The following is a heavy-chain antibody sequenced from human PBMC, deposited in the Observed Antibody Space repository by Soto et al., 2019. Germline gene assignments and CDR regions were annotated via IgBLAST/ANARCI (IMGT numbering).Heavy chain of an antibody. V-gene: IGHV3-23*01. D-gene: IGHD6-13*01. J-gene: IGHJ4*02. CDR2: ISGSGGST. Sequence: EVQLLESGGGLVQPGGSLRLSCAASGFTFSSYAMSWVRQAPGKGLEWVSAISGSGGSTYYADSVKGRFTISRDNSKNTLYLQMNSLRAEDTAVYYCAKVDRAAGWTSEYFDYWGQGTLVTVSS. CDR3: AKVDRAAGWTSEYFDY. CDR1: GFTFSSYA.